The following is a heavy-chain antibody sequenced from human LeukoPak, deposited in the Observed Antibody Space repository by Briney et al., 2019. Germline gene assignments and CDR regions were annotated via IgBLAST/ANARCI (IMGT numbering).Heavy chain of an antibody. CDR1: GGSISSYY. CDR3: AREVVGAIPVGIYFDY. J-gene: IGHJ4*02. V-gene: IGHV4-4*07. CDR2: IYTSGST. Sequence: PETLSLTCTVSGGSISSYYWSWIRQPAGKGLEWIGRIYTSGSTNYNPSLKSRVTMSVDTSKNQFSLKLSSVTAADTAVYYCAREVVGAIPVGIYFDYWGQGTLVTVSS. D-gene: IGHD1-26*01.